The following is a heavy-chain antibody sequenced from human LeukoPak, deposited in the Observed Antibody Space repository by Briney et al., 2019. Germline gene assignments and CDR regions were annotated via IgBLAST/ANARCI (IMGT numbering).Heavy chain of an antibody. V-gene: IGHV1-18*01. CDR2: ISAYNGNT. J-gene: IGHJ4*02. CDR3: ARVESRGFDY. D-gene: IGHD5-24*01. Sequence: EWMGWISAYNGNTNYAQKLQGRVTMTTDTSTSTAYMELRSLRSDDTAVYYCARVESRGFDYWGQGTLVTVSS.